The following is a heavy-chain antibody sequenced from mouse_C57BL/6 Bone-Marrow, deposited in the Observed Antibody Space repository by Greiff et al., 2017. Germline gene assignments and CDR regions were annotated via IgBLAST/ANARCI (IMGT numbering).Heavy chain of an antibody. D-gene: IGHD1-2*01. V-gene: IGHV5-9-1*02. Sequence: DVQLVESGEGLVKPGGSLKLSCAASGFTFSSYAMSWVRQTPEKRLEWVAYISSGGDYIYYADTVKGRFTISRDNARNTLYLQMSSLKSEDTAMYYCTRDGVLRRYLPAWFAYWGQGTLVTVSA. CDR3: TRDGVLRRYLPAWFAY. CDR2: ISSGGDYI. J-gene: IGHJ3*01. CDR1: GFTFSSYA.